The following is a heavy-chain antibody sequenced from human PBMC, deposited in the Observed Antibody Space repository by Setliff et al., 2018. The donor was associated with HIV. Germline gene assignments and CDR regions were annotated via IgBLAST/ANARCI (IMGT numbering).Heavy chain of an antibody. CDR1: GASISSYY. Sequence: SETLSLTCTVSGASISSYYLSWIRQSPGKRLEWIGYIHYSGSTNYNPSLNSRVAILIDMSKNQFSLKLTSVTAADTAVYYCVGGGYSSPNWFDPWGQGTLVTVSS. CDR2: IHYSGST. CDR3: VGGGYSSPNWFDP. J-gene: IGHJ5*02. V-gene: IGHV4-59*01. D-gene: IGHD6-13*01.